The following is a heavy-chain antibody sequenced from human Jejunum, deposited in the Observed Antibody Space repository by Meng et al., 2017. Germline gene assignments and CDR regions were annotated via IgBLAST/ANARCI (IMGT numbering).Heavy chain of an antibody. CDR1: GGTFSSYA. D-gene: IGHD2-21*02. V-gene: IGHV1-69*11. CDR3: ARLRTMVTDSGAFDM. J-gene: IGHJ3*02. Sequence: QVQLVQSETEVKKPGSSLKISCKASGGTFSSYALTWVRQAPRQGLEWMGRIILTPGTAKYAEKFHDRLTITTDESRSTVYMELSSLTSEDTAVYYCARLRTMVTDSGAFDMWGQGTMVTVSS. CDR2: IILTPGTA.